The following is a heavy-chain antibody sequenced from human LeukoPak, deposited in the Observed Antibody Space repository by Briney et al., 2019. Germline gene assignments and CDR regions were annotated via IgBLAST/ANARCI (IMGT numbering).Heavy chain of an antibody. CDR3: ARDQRRFGELLRFDY. V-gene: IGHV3-53*01. Sequence: GGSLRQSCAASGFTVSSNYMSGVRRAPGKGLEGVTVIYCGGSTYYADSVNGRFTISRDNSKNTLYLQMHSLRAEDPAVYFCARDQRRFGELLRFDYWGQGTLVTVSS. J-gene: IGHJ4*02. CDR2: IYCGGST. CDR1: GFTVSSNY. D-gene: IGHD3-10*01.